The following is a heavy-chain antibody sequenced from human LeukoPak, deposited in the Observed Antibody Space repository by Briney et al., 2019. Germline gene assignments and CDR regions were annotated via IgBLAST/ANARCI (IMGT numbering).Heavy chain of an antibody. Sequence: PSQTPSLTCTVSGGSISSGDYYWSWIRQPPGKGLGWIGYIYYSGSTYYNPSLKSRVTISVDTFKNQFSLKLSSVTAADTAVYYCARVMSMVRGWSRTNWFDPWGQGTLVTVSS. CDR3: ARVMSMVRGWSRTNWFDP. D-gene: IGHD3-10*01. CDR1: GGSISSGDYY. V-gene: IGHV4-30-4*08. CDR2: IYYSGST. J-gene: IGHJ5*02.